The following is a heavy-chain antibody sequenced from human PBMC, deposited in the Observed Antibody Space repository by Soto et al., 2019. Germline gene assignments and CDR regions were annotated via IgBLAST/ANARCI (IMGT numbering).Heavy chain of an antibody. CDR3: ARLDSSGWTNSYYYALDV. D-gene: IGHD6-19*01. Sequence: TLSLTCTVSGGSISTGGYYWSWIRQSPGKGLEWIGHIYFSGNAYYDPSLKSRISISVDTSKNQFSLKLTSVTAADTAVYYCARLDSSGWTNSYYYALDVWGQGTTVTVSS. J-gene: IGHJ6*02. CDR2: IYFSGNA. CDR1: GGSISTGGYY. V-gene: IGHV4-31*03.